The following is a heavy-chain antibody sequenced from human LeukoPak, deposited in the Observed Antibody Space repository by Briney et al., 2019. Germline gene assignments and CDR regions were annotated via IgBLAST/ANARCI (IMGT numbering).Heavy chain of an antibody. J-gene: IGHJ4*02. CDR3: ARGGQYSSRYKLDY. D-gene: IGHD6-13*01. V-gene: IGHV1-69*13. Sequence: ASVKVSCTASGGTFSSYAISWVRQAPGQGLEWMGGIIPIFGTADYAQKFQGRVTITADESTSTAYMELSSLRSEDTAVYYCARGGQYSSRYKLDYWGQGTLVTASS. CDR2: IIPIFGTA. CDR1: GGTFSSYA.